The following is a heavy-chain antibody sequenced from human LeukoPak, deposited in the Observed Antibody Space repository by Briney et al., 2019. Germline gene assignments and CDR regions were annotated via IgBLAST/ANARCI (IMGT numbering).Heavy chain of an antibody. Sequence: SETLSLTCAVSGGSISTYYWSWIRQPPGKGLEWIGYIHYTGSTNYNPSLKSRVTISVYTSKNQFSLKLSSVTAADTAVYYCARPPRTVATMFDYWGRGTLVTVSS. CDR3: ARPPRTVATMFDY. CDR2: IHYTGST. J-gene: IGHJ4*02. V-gene: IGHV4-59*01. CDR1: GGSISTYY. D-gene: IGHD5-12*01.